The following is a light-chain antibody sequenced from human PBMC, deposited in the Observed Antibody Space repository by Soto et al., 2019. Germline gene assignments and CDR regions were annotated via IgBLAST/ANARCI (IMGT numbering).Light chain of an antibody. CDR2: EVS. J-gene: IGLJ1*01. V-gene: IGLV2-14*01. CDR1: SSDVGGYNY. Sequence: QSVLTQPASVSGSPGQSITMSCTGTSSDVGGYNYVSWYQQHPGRAPKLMIYEVSNRPSGVSNRFSGSKSGNTASLTISGLQAEDEAYYYCSSYTSSSIDYVFGTGTKLTVL. CDR3: SSYTSSSIDYV.